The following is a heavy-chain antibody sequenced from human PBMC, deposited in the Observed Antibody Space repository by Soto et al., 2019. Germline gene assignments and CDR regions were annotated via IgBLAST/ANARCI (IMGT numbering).Heavy chain of an antibody. J-gene: IGHJ4*02. V-gene: IGHV3-30-3*01. CDR1: GFTFSSYS. Sequence: QVQLVESGGGVVQPGRSLRLSCAASGFTFSSYSMHWVRQAPGKGLEWVAVISYNGSNKYYADSVKGRFTISRDNSKNPMYLQMNSLRAEDTAVYYCARAGVGVSGFDYWGQGTLVTVSS. CDR2: ISYNGSNK. D-gene: IGHD3-3*01. CDR3: ARAGVGVSGFDY.